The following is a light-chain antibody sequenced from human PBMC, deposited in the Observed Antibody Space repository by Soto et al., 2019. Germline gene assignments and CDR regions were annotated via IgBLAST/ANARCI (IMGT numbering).Light chain of an antibody. Sequence: ETVLTQSPGTLSLSTGERATLSCRASQSITNNYLAWYQQKPGQAPRLLIYGASSRVTGIPDRFSGSGSGTDFTLTISRLAPEDFAVYYCQQYRTSPITFGQGTRLEIK. V-gene: IGKV3-20*01. CDR2: GAS. J-gene: IGKJ5*01. CDR3: QQYRTSPIT. CDR1: QSITNNY.